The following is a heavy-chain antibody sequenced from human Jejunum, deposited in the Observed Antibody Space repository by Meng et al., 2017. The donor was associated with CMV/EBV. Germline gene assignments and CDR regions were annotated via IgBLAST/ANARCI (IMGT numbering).Heavy chain of an antibody. CDR3: VRDRFGVITPDVFDI. V-gene: IGHV3-21*06. CDR2: ITTTSRYI. J-gene: IGHJ3*02. D-gene: IGHD3-10*01. Sequence: GFAFSSYNMDWDRQAPGKGLEWVASITTTSRYIYYGDSVKGRFTVSRDNAQNSVYLQMNSLRAEDTAVYYCVRDRFGVITPDVFDIWGQGTMVTVSS. CDR1: GFAFSSYN.